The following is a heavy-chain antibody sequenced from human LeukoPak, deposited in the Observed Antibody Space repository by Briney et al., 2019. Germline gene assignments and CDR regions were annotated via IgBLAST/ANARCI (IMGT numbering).Heavy chain of an antibody. CDR1: GFTFSSYA. CDR2: IPGSGGGT. Sequence: GGSLRLSCAASGFTFSSYAMSWVRQAPGKGLEWVSAIPGSGGGTYYADSVKGRFTISRDNSMNTLYLQMNSLRAEDTAVYYCAKVRWGSDNALDSWGQGTLVTGSS. J-gene: IGHJ4*02. V-gene: IGHV3-23*01. CDR3: AKVRWGSDNALDS. D-gene: IGHD3-16*01.